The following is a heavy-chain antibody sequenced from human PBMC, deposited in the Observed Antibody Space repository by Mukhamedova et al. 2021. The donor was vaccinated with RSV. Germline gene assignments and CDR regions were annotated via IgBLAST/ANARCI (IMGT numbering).Heavy chain of an antibody. J-gene: IGHJ4*02. CDR2: ITSSGCSI. V-gene: IGHV3-48*03. CDR3: ATNSYQGY. D-gene: IGHD5-18*01. Sequence: SYEMNWVRQAPGKGLEWLSLITSSGCSISYADSVKGRFTISRDNAKNSLYLQMNSLRAEDTAVYYCATNSYQGYWGQGTLVTVSS. CDR1: SYE.